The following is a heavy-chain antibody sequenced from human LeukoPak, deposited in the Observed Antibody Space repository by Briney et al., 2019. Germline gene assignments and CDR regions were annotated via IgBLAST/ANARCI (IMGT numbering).Heavy chain of an antibody. CDR2: IYYSGST. CDR1: GGSISGYY. Sequence: SETLSLTCTVSGGSISGYYWSWIRQPPGKALEWIGYIYYSGSTNYNPSLTSRVTISVDRSKNQFSLRLSSVTAADTAVYCCAGWEPDTFDIWGQGTMVTVS. J-gene: IGHJ3*02. D-gene: IGHD1-26*01. CDR3: AGWEPDTFDI. V-gene: IGHV4-59*08.